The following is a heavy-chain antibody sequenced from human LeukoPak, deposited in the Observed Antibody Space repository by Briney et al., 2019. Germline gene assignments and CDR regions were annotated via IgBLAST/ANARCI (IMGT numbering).Heavy chain of an antibody. J-gene: IGHJ4*02. Sequence: LRLSCTVSGGSISSGSYYWSWIRQPAGKGLEWIGRIYTSGSTNYNPSLTSRVTISVDTSKNQFSLRLSSVTAADTAVYYCARSGWHSSGYPITFDYWGQGTLVTVSS. V-gene: IGHV4-61*02. CDR2: IYTSGST. CDR3: ARSGWHSSGYPITFDY. D-gene: IGHD3-22*01. CDR1: GGSISSGSYY.